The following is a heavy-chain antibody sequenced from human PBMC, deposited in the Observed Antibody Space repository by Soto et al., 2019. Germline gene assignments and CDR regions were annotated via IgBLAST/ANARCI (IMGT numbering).Heavy chain of an antibody. CDR2: IIPIFGTA. CDR3: ATYDSSGPDAFDI. Sequence: SVKVSCKASGGTFSSYAISWVRQAPGQGLEWMGGIIPIFGTANYAQKFQGRVTITADESTSTAYMELSSLRSEDTAVYYCATYDSSGPDAFDIWGQGTMVTVSS. D-gene: IGHD3-22*01. V-gene: IGHV1-69*13. J-gene: IGHJ3*02. CDR1: GGTFSSYA.